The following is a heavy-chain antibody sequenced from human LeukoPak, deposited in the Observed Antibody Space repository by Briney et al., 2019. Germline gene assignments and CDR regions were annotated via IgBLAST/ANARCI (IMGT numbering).Heavy chain of an antibody. D-gene: IGHD3-10*01. CDR3: AKGDMVRGVIDY. CDR1: GFTFSSYG. V-gene: IGHV3-30*18. Sequence: GGSLRLSCAASGFTFSSYGMHWVRQAPGKGLEWVAVILYDGSNKYYADSVKGRFTISRDNSKNTLYLQMNSLRAEDTAVYYCAKGDMVRGVIDYWGQGTLVTVSS. CDR2: ILYDGSNK. J-gene: IGHJ4*02.